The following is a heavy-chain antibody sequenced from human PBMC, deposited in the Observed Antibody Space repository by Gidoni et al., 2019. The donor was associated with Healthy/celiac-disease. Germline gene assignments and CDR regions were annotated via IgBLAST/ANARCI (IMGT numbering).Heavy chain of an antibody. D-gene: IGHD3-22*01. Sequence: EVQLVESGGGLVQPGGSLRLSCAASGVTFSSYEMNWVRQAPGKGLEWVSYISSSGSTIYYADSVKGRFTISRDNAKNSLYLQMNSLRAEDTAVYYCARDLAWFTYYYGMDVWGQGTTVTVSS. J-gene: IGHJ6*02. CDR2: ISSSGSTI. CDR3: ARDLAWFTYYYGMDV. CDR1: GVTFSSYE. V-gene: IGHV3-48*03.